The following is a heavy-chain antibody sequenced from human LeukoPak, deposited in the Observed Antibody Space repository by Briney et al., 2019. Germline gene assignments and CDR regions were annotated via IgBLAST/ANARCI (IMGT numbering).Heavy chain of an antibody. CDR2: INWNGGST. V-gene: IGHV3-20*04. CDR1: GFTFSSYA. D-gene: IGHD2-2*01. CDR3: AREEDIVVVPAARGAFDI. Sequence: GGSLRLSCAASGFTFSSYAMSWVRQAPGKGLEWVSGINWNGGSTGYADSVKGRFTISRDNAKNSLYLQMNSLRAEDTALYYCAREEDIVVVPAARGAFDIWGQGTMVTVSS. J-gene: IGHJ3*02.